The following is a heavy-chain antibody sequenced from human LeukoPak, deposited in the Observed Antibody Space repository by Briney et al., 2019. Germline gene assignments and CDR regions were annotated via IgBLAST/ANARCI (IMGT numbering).Heavy chain of an antibody. D-gene: IGHD2-21*01. CDR1: GGSISSDY. CDR2: IYTSGSI. V-gene: IGHV4-4*07. CDR3: ARDRAMLWFDY. J-gene: IGHJ4*02. Sequence: SETLSLTCTVSGGSISSDYWSWIRQPAGKGLEWIGRIYTSGSINYNPSLKSRVTMSIDTSKNQFSLKLSSVTAADTAVYYCARDRAMLWFDYWGQGTLVIVAS.